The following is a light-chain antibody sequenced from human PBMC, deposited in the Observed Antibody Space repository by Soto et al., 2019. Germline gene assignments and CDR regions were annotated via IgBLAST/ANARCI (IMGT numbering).Light chain of an antibody. CDR2: AAS. CDR1: QSISSY. Sequence: DIQITPPPSSLSASVGDRVTITCRESQSISSYLNWYQQKPGKAPKLLIYAASSLQSGVPSRFSGSGSGTDFTLTISSLQPEDFATYYCQHSYSTGWTFGQGTKVEIK. CDR3: QHSYSTGWT. J-gene: IGKJ1*01. V-gene: IGKV1-39*01.